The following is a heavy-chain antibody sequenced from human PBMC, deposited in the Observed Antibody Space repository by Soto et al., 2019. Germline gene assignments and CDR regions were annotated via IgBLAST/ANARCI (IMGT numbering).Heavy chain of an antibody. CDR3: ARLGGFGERNLYWFDP. D-gene: IGHD3-10*01. CDR1: GYSFTSYW. CDR2: IYPGDSDT. J-gene: IGHJ5*02. V-gene: IGHV5-51*01. Sequence: PGESLKISSKGSGYSFTSYWIGWGRQMPGKGMEWMGIIYPGDSDTRYSPPFQGQVTISADKSISTANLQRSSLKGSETAMYYCARLGGFGERNLYWFDPWGQGTRVTVSS.